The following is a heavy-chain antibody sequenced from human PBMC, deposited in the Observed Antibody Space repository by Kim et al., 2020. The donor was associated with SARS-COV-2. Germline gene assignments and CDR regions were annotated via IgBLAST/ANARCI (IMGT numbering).Heavy chain of an antibody. D-gene: IGHD6-19*01. V-gene: IGHV4-39*07. J-gene: IGHJ4*02. CDR3: ARSGWKGSGWIFDY. Sequence: NPSLKSRVTISVDTAKNQFSLKLSSVTAADTAVYYCARSGWKGSGWIFDYWGQGTLVTVSS.